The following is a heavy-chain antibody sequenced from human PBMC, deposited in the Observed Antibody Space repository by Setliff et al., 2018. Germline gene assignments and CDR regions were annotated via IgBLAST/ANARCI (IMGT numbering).Heavy chain of an antibody. V-gene: IGHV1-18*01. CDR2: ISVYNGNT. Sequence: GASVKVSCKASGYTFTRYGFSWVRQAPGQGLEWMGRISVYNGNTNYGQKYQGRVAMTTDTSTNTVYMELRSLRSDDTAVYFCVREYSGGGLTWGQGTMVTVSS. J-gene: IGHJ3*01. CDR1: GYTFTRYG. D-gene: IGHD1-26*01. CDR3: VREYSGGGLT.